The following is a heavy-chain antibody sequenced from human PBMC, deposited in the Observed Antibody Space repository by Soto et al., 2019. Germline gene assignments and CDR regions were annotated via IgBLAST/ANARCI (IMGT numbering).Heavy chain of an antibody. CDR2: IYPGDSDT. CDR1: GYSFTTYW. J-gene: IGHJ4*02. V-gene: IGHV5-51*01. CDR3: ARKASSSAFDY. Sequence: GESLKISCKGSGYSFTTYWIGWVRQMPGKGLEWMGIIYPGDSDTRYSASFQGQVTISAGKYISTAYLQWGSLTASDTAMYYCARKASSSAFDYWGQGTLVTVAS. D-gene: IGHD1-26*01.